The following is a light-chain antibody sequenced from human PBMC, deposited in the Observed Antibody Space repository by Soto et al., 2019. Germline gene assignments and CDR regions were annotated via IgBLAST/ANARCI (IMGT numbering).Light chain of an antibody. J-gene: IGLJ1*01. V-gene: IGLV1-51*02. CDR2: ENK. CDR1: SSNIGNNY. CDR3: GTWDSSLSASYV. Sequence: QSVLTQPPSVSAAPGQKVTISCSGSSSNIGNNYVSWYQQLPGTAPKLLIYENKKRPSGIPDRFSGSKSGTSATLGITGLQTGDEADYYCGTWDSSLSASYVFGTGTKLTVL.